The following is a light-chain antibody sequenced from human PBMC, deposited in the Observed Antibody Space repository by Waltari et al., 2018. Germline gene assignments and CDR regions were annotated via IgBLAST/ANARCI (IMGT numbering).Light chain of an antibody. Sequence: QSGLTQPPSASGSLGQSVTISGIGTSDDVGAYAYVSWYQQHPGNAPQLLIYEVSKWPSGVPGRFSGSKSGNTASLTVTGLQPEDEADYYCSSYAGSDYFYVFGTGTRLTVL. CDR2: EVS. CDR1: SDDVGAYAY. J-gene: IGLJ1*01. V-gene: IGLV2-8*01. CDR3: SSYAGSDYFYV.